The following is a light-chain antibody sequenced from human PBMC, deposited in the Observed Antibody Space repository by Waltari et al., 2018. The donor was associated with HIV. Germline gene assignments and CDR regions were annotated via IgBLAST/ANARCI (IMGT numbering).Light chain of an antibody. V-gene: IGLV3-25*03. J-gene: IGLJ3*02. CDR1: ALPKQY. CDR2: KDS. CDR3: QSADRSGSWV. Sequence: SYELTQPPSVSVSPGQTARITCSGDALPKQYAYWYHQKSGQAPVLVIYKDSERPSGIPGRFSGSSSGTTVTLTISGVQPEDEADYYCQSADRSGSWVVGGGTKLTVL.